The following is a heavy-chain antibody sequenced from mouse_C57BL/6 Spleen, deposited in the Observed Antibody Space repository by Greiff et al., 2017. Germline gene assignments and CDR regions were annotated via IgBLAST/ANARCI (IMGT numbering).Heavy chain of an antibody. J-gene: IGHJ1*03. Sequence: ESGPGLVKPSQSLSLTCSVTGYSITSGYYWNWIRQFPGNKLEWMGYISYDGSNNYNPSLKNRTSITRDTSKNQFFLKLNSVTTEDTATYYCASDPLITTVVAHWYFDVWGTGTTVTVSS. CDR1: GYSITSGYY. CDR2: ISYDGSN. D-gene: IGHD1-1*01. CDR3: ASDPLITTVVAHWYFDV. V-gene: IGHV3-6*01.